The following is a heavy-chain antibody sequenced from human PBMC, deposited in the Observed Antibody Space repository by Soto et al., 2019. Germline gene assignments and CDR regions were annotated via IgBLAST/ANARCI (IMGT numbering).Heavy chain of an antibody. D-gene: IGHD3-9*01. CDR2: IYPGDSDT. Sequence: GESLKISCKGSGYSFTSYWIGWVRQMPGKGLEWMGIIYPGDSDTRYSPSFQGQVTISADKSISTAYLQWSSLKASDTAMYYCARPAYYDILTGYYRAFEIWGQGTMLTVSS. CDR3: ARPAYYDILTGYYRAFEI. J-gene: IGHJ3*02. V-gene: IGHV5-51*01. CDR1: GYSFTSYW.